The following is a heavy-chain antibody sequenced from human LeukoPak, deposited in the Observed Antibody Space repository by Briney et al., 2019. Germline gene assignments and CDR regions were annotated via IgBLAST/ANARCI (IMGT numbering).Heavy chain of an antibody. D-gene: IGHD5-12*01. J-gene: IGHJ4*02. CDR1: GITFSNAW. Sequence: PGGSLRLSCAASGITFSNAWMSWVRQAPGKRLEWVSYISSRSDSVYYADSVKGRFTISRDNAENSLYLQMNSLRDEDTAVYYCARAMRSGYDYWGQGTLVTVSS. CDR3: ARAMRSGYDY. V-gene: IGHV3-48*02. CDR2: ISSRSDSV.